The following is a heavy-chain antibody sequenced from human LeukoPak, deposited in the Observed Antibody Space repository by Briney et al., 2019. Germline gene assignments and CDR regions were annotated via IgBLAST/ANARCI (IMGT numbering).Heavy chain of an antibody. Sequence: PGGSLRLSCAASGFSVSSSYMNWVRQAPGKGLEWVSIIYRDGKTFYADYVKGRFTISRDSSKNTLYLQMNSLRAEDTAVYYCGRDLGGRWGLWGQGTLVTVSS. CDR1: GFSVSSSY. CDR2: IYRDGKT. D-gene: IGHD5-24*01. V-gene: IGHV3-53*01. CDR3: GRDLGGRWGL. J-gene: IGHJ4*02.